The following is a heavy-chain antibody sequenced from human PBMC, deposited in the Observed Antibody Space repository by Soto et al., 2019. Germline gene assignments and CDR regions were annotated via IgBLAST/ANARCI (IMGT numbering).Heavy chain of an antibody. CDR1: GYTFTSYY. D-gene: IGHD2-21*02. CDR3: ARDAQHIVVVTARNWFDP. V-gene: IGHV1-46*01. CDR2: INPSGGST. J-gene: IGHJ5*02. Sequence: ASVKVSCKASGYTFTSYYMHWVRQAPGQGLEWMGIINPSGGSTSYAQKFQGRVTMTRDTSTSTVYMELSSLRSEDTAVYYCARDAQHIVVVTARNWFDPWGQGTLVTVSS.